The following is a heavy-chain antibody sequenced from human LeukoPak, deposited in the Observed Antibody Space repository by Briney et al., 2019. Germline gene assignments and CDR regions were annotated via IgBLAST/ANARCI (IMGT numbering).Heavy chain of an antibody. J-gene: IGHJ4*02. CDR1: GYSISSGYY. CDR3: ARGDYGDYGGLDY. CDR2: IYHSGSN. V-gene: IGHV4-38-2*01. Sequence: SETLSLTCGVSGYSISSGYYWGWIRQPPGKGLEWIGSIYHSGSNYYNPSLKSRVTISVDTPKNQFSLKLTSVTAADTAVYYCARGDYGDYGGLDYWGQGTLVTVSS. D-gene: IGHD4-17*01.